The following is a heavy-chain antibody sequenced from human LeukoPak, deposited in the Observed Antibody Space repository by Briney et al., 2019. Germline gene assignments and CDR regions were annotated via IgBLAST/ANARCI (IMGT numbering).Heavy chain of an antibody. D-gene: IGHD3-10*01. J-gene: IGHJ3*02. CDR3: TKSDGYGLIRI. CDR2: IYYTGNT. CDR1: GDSIIGYY. Sequence: SETLSLTCSVSGDSIIGYYWGWIRQPPGKGLEWIGNIYYTGNTYYNSSLKSQVTISLDTSKNQFSLKVISMTAADTAAYYCTKSDGYGLIRICGRGTMVTVSS. V-gene: IGHV4-39*07.